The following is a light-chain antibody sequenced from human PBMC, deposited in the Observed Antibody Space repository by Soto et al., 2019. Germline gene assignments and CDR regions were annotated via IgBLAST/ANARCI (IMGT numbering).Light chain of an antibody. CDR2: DAS. CDR1: QSVSSSY. J-gene: IGKJ1*01. Sequence: EIVLTQSPGTLSLSPGERATLSCRASQSVSSSYLAWYQQKPGQAPRLLIYDASSRATGIPDRFSGSGSGTDFTLTISRLEPEDVAVYYCRQYGTSPRTFGQETKVEIK. V-gene: IGKV3-20*01. CDR3: RQYGTSPRT.